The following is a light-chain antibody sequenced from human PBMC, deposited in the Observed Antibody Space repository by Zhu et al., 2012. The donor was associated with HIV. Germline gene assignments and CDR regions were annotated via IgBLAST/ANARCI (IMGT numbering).Light chain of an antibody. CDR3: HQYNNWPLWT. V-gene: IGKV3-15*01. CDR2: GAS. CDR1: ESIKNN. Sequence: EIVMTQSPATLSVSPGERATLSCRASESIKNNLVWYQQKPGQAPRLLIYGASTRPPGIPARFSGSGSGTEFTLTISSLQSEDFAVYYCHQYNNWPLWTFGQGTKVEI. J-gene: IGKJ1*01.